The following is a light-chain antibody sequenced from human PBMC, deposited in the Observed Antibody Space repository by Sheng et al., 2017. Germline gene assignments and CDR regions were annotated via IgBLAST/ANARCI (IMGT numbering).Light chain of an antibody. V-gene: IGKV1-8*01. J-gene: IGKJ1*01. Sequence: AIRMTQSPSSLSASSGDRVTITCRASQGVSRYLAWYQQKPGKAPELLIYGASTLQSGVPSRFSGSGSGTDFTLTISRLQSEDFAVYYCQQYNNWSWTFGQGTKVEIK. CDR3: QQYNNWSWT. CDR2: GAS. CDR1: QGVSRY.